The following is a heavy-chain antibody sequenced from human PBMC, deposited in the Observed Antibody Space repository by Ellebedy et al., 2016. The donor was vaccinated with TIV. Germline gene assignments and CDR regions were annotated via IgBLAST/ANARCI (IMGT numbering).Heavy chain of an antibody. CDR2: IHYSGNS. CDR1: GSSISGYY. V-gene: IGHV4-59*08. J-gene: IGHJ6*02. Sequence: MPSETLSLTCIVSGSSISGYYWSWIRQPPGKGLEYIGHIHYSGNSDYNPSLKSRLIISVDASKNQFSLRLRSVTAAYTAVYYCARLPSNYGRQLGMDVWGQGATVTVSS. D-gene: IGHD3-10*01. CDR3: ARLPSNYGRQLGMDV.